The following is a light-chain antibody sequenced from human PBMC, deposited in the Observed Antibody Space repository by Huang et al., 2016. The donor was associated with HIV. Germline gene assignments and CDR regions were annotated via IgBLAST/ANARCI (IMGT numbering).Light chain of an antibody. V-gene: IGKV3-20*01. Sequence: EVVLTQSPGTLSLSPGERATLSCRASQIVGSSYLAWYQQKPGQAPRLLIYGASSRASGIPDRFSGSGSVTDFTLTISRLEPEDFAMYYCQQYGDPFTFGGGTEVEI. CDR2: GAS. CDR1: QIVGSSY. J-gene: IGKJ4*01. CDR3: QQYGDPFT.